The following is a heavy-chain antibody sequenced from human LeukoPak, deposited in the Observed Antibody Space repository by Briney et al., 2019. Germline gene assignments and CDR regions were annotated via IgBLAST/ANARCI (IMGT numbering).Heavy chain of an antibody. CDR2: ISSSSSTI. Sequence: GGSLRLSCAASGFTFSSYSMNWVRQAPGKGLEWVSYISSSSSTIYYADSVKGRFTISRDNAKNSLYLQMNSLRAEDTAVYYCARDGLSIAARHAWFDPWGQGTLVTVSS. J-gene: IGHJ5*02. CDR1: GFTFSSYS. CDR3: ARDGLSIAARHAWFDP. D-gene: IGHD6-6*01. V-gene: IGHV3-48*04.